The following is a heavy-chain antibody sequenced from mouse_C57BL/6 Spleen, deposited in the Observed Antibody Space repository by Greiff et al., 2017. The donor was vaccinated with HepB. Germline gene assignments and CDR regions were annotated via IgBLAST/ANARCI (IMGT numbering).Heavy chain of an antibody. CDR2: INPNYGTT. Sequence: VQLQQSGPELVKPGASVKISCKASGYSFTDYNMNWVKQSNGKSLEWIGVINPNYGTTSYNQKFKGKATLTVDQSSSTAYMQLNSLTSEDSAVYYCESKADYSGYYFDTWGKGTTLTVSS. CDR1: GYSFTDYN. V-gene: IGHV1-39*01. D-gene: IGHD2-13*01. CDR3: ESKADYSGYYFDT. J-gene: IGHJ2*01.